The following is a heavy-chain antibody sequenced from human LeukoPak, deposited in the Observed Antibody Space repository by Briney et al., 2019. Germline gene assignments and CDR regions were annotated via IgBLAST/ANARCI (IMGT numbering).Heavy chain of an antibody. Sequence: ASVKVSCKVSGYTLTELSMRWVRQAPGKGLEWMGGFDPEDGETIYAQKFQGRVTMTEDTSTDTAYMELSSLRSEDTAVYYCATGPRVVGPPDHWGQGTLVTVSS. D-gene: IGHD2-15*01. CDR2: FDPEDGET. CDR1: GYTLTELS. J-gene: IGHJ4*02. CDR3: ATGPRVVGPPDH. V-gene: IGHV1-24*01.